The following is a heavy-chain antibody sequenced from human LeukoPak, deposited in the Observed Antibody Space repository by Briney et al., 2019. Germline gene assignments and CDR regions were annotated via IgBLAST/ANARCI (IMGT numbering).Heavy chain of an antibody. J-gene: IGHJ6*03. V-gene: IGHV4-61*02. CDR1: GGSISSGSYY. Sequence: SETLSLTCTVSGGSISSGSYYWSWIRQPAGKGLEWIGRIYSSGSTNYNPSLKSRVTISLDTSKNQFSLKLSSVTAADTAVYYCARHGSGYYMDVWGKGTTVTISS. D-gene: IGHD3-3*01. CDR2: IYSSGST. CDR3: ARHGSGYYMDV.